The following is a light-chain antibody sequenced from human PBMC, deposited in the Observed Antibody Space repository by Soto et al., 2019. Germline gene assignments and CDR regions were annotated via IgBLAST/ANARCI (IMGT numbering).Light chain of an antibody. J-gene: IGLJ2*01. CDR2: EGS. Sequence: QSALTQPASVSGSPGQSITISCTGTSSDVGSYNLVSWYQQHPGKAPKLMIYEGSKRPSGVSNRFSGSKSGNTASLTISWVQAADEADYYYCSYAGSSTPHVVFGGGTKVTVL. CDR3: CSYAGSSTPHVV. V-gene: IGLV2-23*01. CDR1: SSDVGSYNL.